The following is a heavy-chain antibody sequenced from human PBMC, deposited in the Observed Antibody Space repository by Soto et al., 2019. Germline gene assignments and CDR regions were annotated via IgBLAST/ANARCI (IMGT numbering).Heavy chain of an antibody. Sequence: GGSLRLSCAASGFTLSFHWMHWVRQVPGQGLVWVSRINTDGSATNYADSVKGRFTTSRDNAKNTVYLQMNSLRAEDTAVYYCVRGYSDYWGQGTLVTVSS. CDR1: GFTLSFHW. V-gene: IGHV3-74*01. D-gene: IGHD1-26*01. CDR2: INTDGSAT. J-gene: IGHJ4*02. CDR3: VRGYSDY.